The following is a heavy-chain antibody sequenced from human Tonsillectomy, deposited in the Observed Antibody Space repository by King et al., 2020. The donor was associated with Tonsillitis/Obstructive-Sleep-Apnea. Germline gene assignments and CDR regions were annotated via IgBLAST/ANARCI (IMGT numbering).Heavy chain of an antibody. CDR1: GGSISSSSYY. Sequence: QLQESGPGLVKPSETLSLTCTVSGGSISSSSYYWGWIRQPPGKGLEWIGSIYYSGSTYYNPSLKSRVTISVDTSKNQFSLKLSSVTAADTAVYYCARGRWLDAFDIWGQGTMVTVSS. CDR3: ARGRWLDAFDI. CDR2: IYYSGST. V-gene: IGHV4-39*01. J-gene: IGHJ3*02. D-gene: IGHD6-19*01.